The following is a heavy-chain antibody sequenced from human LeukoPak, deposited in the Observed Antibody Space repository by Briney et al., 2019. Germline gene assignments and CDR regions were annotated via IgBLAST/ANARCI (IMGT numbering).Heavy chain of an antibody. CDR3: AREGRGAYYVRIDY. J-gene: IGHJ4*02. V-gene: IGHV3-21*01. CDR1: GFTFSSYE. CDR2: ISSSSSYI. D-gene: IGHD3-10*02. Sequence: GGSLRLSCAASGFTFSSYEMNWVRQAPGKGLEWVSSISSSSSYIYYADSVKGRFTISRDNAKNSLYLQMNSLRAEDTAVYYCAREGRGAYYVRIDYWGQGTLVTVSS.